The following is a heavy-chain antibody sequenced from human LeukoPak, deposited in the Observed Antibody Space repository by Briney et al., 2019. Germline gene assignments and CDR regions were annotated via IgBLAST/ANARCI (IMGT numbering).Heavy chain of an antibody. CDR3: AKDRVNYYDLRGIDY. D-gene: IGHD3-22*01. V-gene: IGHV3-30*18. CDR1: GFTFSSYG. Sequence: GGSLRLSCAASGFTFSSYGMHWVRQAPGKGLEWVAVISYDGSNKYYADSVKGRLTISRDNSKNTLYLQMNSLRAEDTAVYYCAKDRVNYYDLRGIDYWGQGTLVTVSS. J-gene: IGHJ4*02. CDR2: ISYDGSNK.